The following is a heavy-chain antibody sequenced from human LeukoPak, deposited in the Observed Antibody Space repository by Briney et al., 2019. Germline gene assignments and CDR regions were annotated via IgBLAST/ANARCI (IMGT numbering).Heavy chain of an antibody. CDR2: INHSGST. V-gene: IGHV4-34*01. CDR3: ARSMTTDRPYYYYGMDV. J-gene: IGHJ6*02. CDR1: GGSFSGYY. D-gene: IGHD4-17*01. Sequence: SETLSLTCAVYGGSFSGYYWSWIRQPPGMGLEWIGEINHSGSTNCNPSLKSRVTISVDTSKNQFSLKLSSVTAADTAVYYCARSMTTDRPYYYYGMDVWGQGTTVTVSS.